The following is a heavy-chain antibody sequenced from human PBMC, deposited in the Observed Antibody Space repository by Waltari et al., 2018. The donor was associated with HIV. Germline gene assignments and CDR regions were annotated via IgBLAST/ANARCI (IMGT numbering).Heavy chain of an antibody. D-gene: IGHD5-18*01. CDR1: GFTFSSYA. CDR2: ISYDGSNK. J-gene: IGHJ4*02. Sequence: QVQLVESGGGVVQPGRSLRLSCAASGFTFSSYAMHWVRPAPGKGLEWVAVISYDGSNKYYADSVKGRFTISRDNSKNTLYLQMNSLRAEDTAVYYCAREGQLWPSEAVDYWGQGTLVTVSS. CDR3: AREGQLWPSEAVDY. V-gene: IGHV3-30-3*01.